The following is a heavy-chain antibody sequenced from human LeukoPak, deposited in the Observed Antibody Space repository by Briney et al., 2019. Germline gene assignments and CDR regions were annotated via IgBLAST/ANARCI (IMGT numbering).Heavy chain of an antibody. CDR1: GGSISSYY. D-gene: IGHD3-22*01. CDR2: IYYSGST. J-gene: IGHJ4*02. CDR3: ARRTYFYDSSGYYFDY. Sequence: SETLSLACTVSGGSISSYYWSWIRQPPGKGLECIGYIYYSGSTNYNPSLKSRVTISVDTSKNQFSLKLSSVTAADTAVYYCARRTYFYDSSGYYFDYWGQGTLVTVSS. V-gene: IGHV4-59*01.